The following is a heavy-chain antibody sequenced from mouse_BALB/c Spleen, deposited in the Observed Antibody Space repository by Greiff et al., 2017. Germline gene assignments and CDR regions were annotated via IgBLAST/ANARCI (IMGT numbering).Heavy chain of an antibody. CDR2: ISSGGSYT. V-gene: IGHV5-9-1*01. D-gene: IGHD1-1*01. J-gene: IGHJ2*01. CDR3: ATSLYGSSLDY. Sequence: DVMLVESGGGLVKPGGSLKLSCAASGFTFSSYAMSWVRQTPEKRLEWVATISSGGSYTYYPDSVKGRFTISRDNAKNTLYLQMSSLRSEDTAMYYCATSLYGSSLDYWGQGTTLTVSS. CDR1: GFTFSSYA.